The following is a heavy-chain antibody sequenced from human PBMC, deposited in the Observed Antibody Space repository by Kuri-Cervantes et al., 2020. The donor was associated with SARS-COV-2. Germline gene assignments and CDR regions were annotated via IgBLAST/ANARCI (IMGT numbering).Heavy chain of an antibody. CDR1: GGSISSGDYY. CDR3: ARGGGGQLDFDY. D-gene: IGHD6-13*01. V-gene: IGHV4-30-4*01. CDR2: IYYSGST. J-gene: IGHJ4*02. Sequence: LRLSCTVSGGSISSGDYYWSWFRQPPGKGLEWIGYIYYSGSTYYNPSLKSRVTISVDTSKNQFSLKLSSVTAADTAVYYCARGGGGQLDFDYWGQGTLVTVSS.